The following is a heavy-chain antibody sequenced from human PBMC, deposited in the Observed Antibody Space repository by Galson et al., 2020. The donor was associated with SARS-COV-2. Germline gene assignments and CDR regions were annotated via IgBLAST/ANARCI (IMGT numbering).Heavy chain of an antibody. V-gene: IGHV3-30*04. Sequence: GGSLRLSCAASGFTFSSYAMHWVRQAPGKGLEWVAVISYDGSNKYYADSVKGRFTISRDNSKNTLYLQMNSLRAEDTAVYYCARGGEGTITIFGVVIRGDGMDVWGQGTTVTVSS. J-gene: IGHJ6*02. CDR2: ISYDGSNK. CDR1: GFTFSSYA. CDR3: ARGGEGTITIFGVVIRGDGMDV. D-gene: IGHD3-3*01.